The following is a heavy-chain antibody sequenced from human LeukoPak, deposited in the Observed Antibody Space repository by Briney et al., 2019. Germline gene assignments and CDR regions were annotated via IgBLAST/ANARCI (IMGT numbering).Heavy chain of an antibody. CDR1: GFTFSSYS. D-gene: IGHD2-8*02. CDR2: ISSSSSYI. Sequence: GGSLRLSCAASGFTFSSYSMNWVRQAPGKGLEWVSSISSSSSYIYYADSVKGRFTISRDNAKNSLYLQMNSLRAEDTAVYYCAKGKPFSTGTFDYWGQGTLVTVSS. CDR3: AKGKPFSTGTFDY. V-gene: IGHV3-21*04. J-gene: IGHJ4*02.